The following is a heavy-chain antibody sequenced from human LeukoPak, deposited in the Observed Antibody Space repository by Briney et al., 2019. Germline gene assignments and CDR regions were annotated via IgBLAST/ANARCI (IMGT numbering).Heavy chain of an antibody. V-gene: IGHV3-11*03. J-gene: IGHJ4*02. CDR3: ARGSYGAVDY. CDR2: IPSSSSYT. D-gene: IGHD4/OR15-4a*01. CDR1: GFTFSDYY. Sequence: GGSLRLSCAASGFTFSDYYMSWIRQPPGKGLEWVSYIPSSSSYTSYADSVKGRLIISRDNDKNSLYLQMNSLRAEDTAVYYCARGSYGAVDYWGQGTLVTISS.